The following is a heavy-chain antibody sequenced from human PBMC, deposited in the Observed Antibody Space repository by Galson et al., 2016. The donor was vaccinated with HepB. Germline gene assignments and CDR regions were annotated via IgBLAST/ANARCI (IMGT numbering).Heavy chain of an antibody. Sequence: QSGAEVKKPGESLKISCRGSGYRFTTYWIGWGRQMPGKGLEWMGTIYPGNSDPRYSPSLQAQVTISADTSISTAYLQWSSLKASDTARYFCARRSGTTKNYNYYFAMDVWGQGTTVTVSS. J-gene: IGHJ6*02. CDR1: GYRFTTYW. D-gene: IGHD3-10*01. CDR3: ARRSGTTKNYNYYFAMDV. V-gene: IGHV5-51*01. CDR2: IYPGNSDP.